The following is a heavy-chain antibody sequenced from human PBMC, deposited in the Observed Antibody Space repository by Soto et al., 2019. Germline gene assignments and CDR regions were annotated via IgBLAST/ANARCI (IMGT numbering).Heavy chain of an antibody. Sequence: PGGSLRLSCAASGFPFSDSYMALIRQAPGKGLEEIATISSTGSTPYYADSVKGRFTISRDNAQNSLYLEMNNLGAEDTAVYYCARGQQLVANWLDPWYQGILVTVSS. CDR2: ISSTGSTP. V-gene: IGHV3-11*01. CDR1: GFPFSDSY. J-gene: IGHJ5*02. D-gene: IGHD6-6*01. CDR3: ARGQQLVANWLDP.